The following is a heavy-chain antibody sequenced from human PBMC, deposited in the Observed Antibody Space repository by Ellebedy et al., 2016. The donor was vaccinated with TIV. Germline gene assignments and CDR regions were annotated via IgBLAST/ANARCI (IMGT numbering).Heavy chain of an antibody. J-gene: IGHJ6*02. CDR2: INPNRGGT. CDR3: ARGCSSTSCSGDYYYGMTV. V-gene: IGHV1-2*02. D-gene: IGHD2-2*01. CDR1: GYTFTGYY. Sequence: ASVKVSCKASGYTFTGYYMHWVRQVPGQGLEWMGWINPNRGGTNYAQKFQGRVTMTRDTSISTAYMELSRLRSDDTAVYYCARGCSSTSCSGDYYYGMTVWGQGTTVTVSS.